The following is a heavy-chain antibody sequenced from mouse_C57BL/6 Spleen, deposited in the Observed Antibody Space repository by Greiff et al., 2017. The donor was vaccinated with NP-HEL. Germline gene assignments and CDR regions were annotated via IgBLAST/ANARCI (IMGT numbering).Heavy chain of an antibody. CDR1: GYAFTNYL. J-gene: IGHJ1*03. CDR2: INPGSGGT. V-gene: IGHV1-54*01. CDR3: ARGGLGKQDLASWYFDV. D-gene: IGHD6-1*01. Sequence: QVQLQQSGAELVRPGTSVKVSCKASGYAFTNYLIEWVKQRPGQGLEWIGVINPGSGGTNYNEKFKGKATLTADKSSSTAYMQLSSLTSEDSAVYFCARGGLGKQDLASWYFDVWGTGTTVTVPS.